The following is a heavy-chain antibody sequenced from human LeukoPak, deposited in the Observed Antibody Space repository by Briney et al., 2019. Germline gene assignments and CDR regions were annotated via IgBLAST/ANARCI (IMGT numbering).Heavy chain of an antibody. CDR1: GFTVSSNY. Sequence: EGSLRLSCAASGFTVSSNYMSWVRQAQGKGLEWVSVIYSGGSTYYADSVKGRFTISRDNSKNTLYLQMNSLRAEDTAVYYCARDRGYGDYGYWGQGTLVTVSS. D-gene: IGHD4-17*01. CDR3: ARDRGYGDYGY. J-gene: IGHJ4*02. V-gene: IGHV3-53*01. CDR2: IYSGGST.